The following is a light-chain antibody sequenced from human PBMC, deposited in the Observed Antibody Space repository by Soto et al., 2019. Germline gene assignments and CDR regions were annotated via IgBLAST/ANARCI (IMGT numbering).Light chain of an antibody. CDR2: AAS. V-gene: IGKV1-9*01. Sequence: IQLTQSPSFLSASVGDRVTITCRASQGISSYLAWYQHKPGKAPKLLIYAASTLQSGVPSRFSGSGSGTEFTLTISSLQPEDFATYYCQQLNRYPLTFGGGTRLEIK. CDR1: QGISSY. J-gene: IGKJ5*01. CDR3: QQLNRYPLT.